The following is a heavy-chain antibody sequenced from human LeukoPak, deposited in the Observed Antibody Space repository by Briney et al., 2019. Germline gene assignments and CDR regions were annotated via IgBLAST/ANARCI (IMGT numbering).Heavy chain of an antibody. CDR3: ARHYYYGSGSYLYFQH. CDR1: GYSFTSYW. V-gene: IGHV5-51*01. D-gene: IGHD3-10*01. J-gene: IGHJ1*01. Sequence: GESLKISCKGSGYSFTSYWIGWVRQMPGKGLEWMGIIYPGDSDTRYSPSFQGQVTISADKSISTAYLQWSSLKASDTAMYYCARHYYYGSGSYLYFQHWGRAPWSPSPQ. CDR2: IYPGDSDT.